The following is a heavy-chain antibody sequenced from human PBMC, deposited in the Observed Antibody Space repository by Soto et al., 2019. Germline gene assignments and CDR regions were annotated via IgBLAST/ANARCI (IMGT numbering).Heavy chain of an antibody. V-gene: IGHV1-18*01. D-gene: IGHD2-2*01. Sequence: ASVKVSCKASGYTFTSYGISWVRQAPGQGLEWMGWISAYNGNTNYAQKLQGRVTMTTDTSTSTAYMELRSLRSDDTAVYYCERVQIVVVPAAIDYWGQGTLVTVSS. CDR1: GYTFTSYG. CDR3: ERVQIVVVPAAIDY. J-gene: IGHJ4*02. CDR2: ISAYNGNT.